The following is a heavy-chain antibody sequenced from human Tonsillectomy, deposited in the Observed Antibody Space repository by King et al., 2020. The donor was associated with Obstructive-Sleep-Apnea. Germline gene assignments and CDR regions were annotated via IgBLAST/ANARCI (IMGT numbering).Heavy chain of an antibody. D-gene: IGHD3-10*01. J-gene: IGHJ4*02. V-gene: IGHV1-18*01. CDR3: ARDAYFRWRGELWPPGGNYFDY. CDR1: GYTFTSYG. CDR2: ISGYNGNT. Sequence: QLVQSGAEVKKPGASVKVSCKASGYTFTSYGISWVRQAPGQGLEWMGWISGYNGNTYYAQILQGRVTMTTDTSTSTVYMELRSLRSYDTAVYYCARDAYFRWRGELWPPGGNYFDYWGQGTLVTVSS.